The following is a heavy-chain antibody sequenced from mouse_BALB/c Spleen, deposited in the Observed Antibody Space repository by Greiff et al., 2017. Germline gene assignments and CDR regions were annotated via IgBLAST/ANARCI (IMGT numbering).Heavy chain of an antibody. CDR2: ISSGGSYT. J-gene: IGHJ3*01. Sequence: EVKLMESGGDLVKPGGSLKLSCAASGFTFSSYGMSWVRQTPDKRLEWVATISSGGSYTYYPDSVKGRFTISRDNAKNTLYLQMSSLKSEDTAMYYCARQGTTPAFAYWGQGTLVTVSA. V-gene: IGHV5-6*01. D-gene: IGHD1-1*01. CDR1: GFTFSSYG. CDR3: ARQGTTPAFAY.